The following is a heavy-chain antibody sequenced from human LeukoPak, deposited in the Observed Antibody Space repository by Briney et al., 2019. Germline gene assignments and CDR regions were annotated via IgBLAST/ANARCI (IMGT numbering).Heavy chain of an antibody. Sequence: SETLSVTCTVSGGSISSYYWSWVRQPPGKGLEWIGYIYYSGITNYNPSLKSRATISIDTSRNQFSLKLSSVTAADTAVYYCARAPSSTIDHWGQGTLVTVSS. J-gene: IGHJ4*02. D-gene: IGHD2-2*01. CDR2: IYYSGIT. V-gene: IGHV4-59*01. CDR1: GGSISSYY. CDR3: ARAPSSTIDH.